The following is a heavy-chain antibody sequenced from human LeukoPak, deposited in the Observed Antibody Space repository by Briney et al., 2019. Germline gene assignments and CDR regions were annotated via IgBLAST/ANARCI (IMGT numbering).Heavy chain of an antibody. V-gene: IGHV3-53*01. CDR1: EFSVGSNY. CDR3: ARRNYDSSGYYLFGWYFDL. CDR2: IYRGGST. J-gene: IGHJ2*01. Sequence: GGSLRLSCAASEFSVGSNYMSWVRQAPGKGLEWVSLIYRGGSTYYADSVKGRFTIPRDNAKNSLYLQMNSLRAEYTAVYYCARRNYDSSGYYLFGWYFDLWGRGTLVTVSS. D-gene: IGHD3-22*01.